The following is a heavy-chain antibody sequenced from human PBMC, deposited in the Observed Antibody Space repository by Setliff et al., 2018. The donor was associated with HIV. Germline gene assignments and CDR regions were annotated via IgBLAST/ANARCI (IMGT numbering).Heavy chain of an antibody. CDR2: ISGSGGNT. J-gene: IGHJ4*02. CDR1: GFTFSSYA. V-gene: IGHV3-23*01. CDR3: AKEVLEIAVAAS. Sequence: GESLKISCAASGFTFSSYAMSWVRQAPERGLEWVSAISGSGGNTYYADSVKGRFTISRDNSKNTLYLQMNSLRAKDTAVYYCAKEVLEIAVAASWGQGTLVTVSS. D-gene: IGHD6-19*01.